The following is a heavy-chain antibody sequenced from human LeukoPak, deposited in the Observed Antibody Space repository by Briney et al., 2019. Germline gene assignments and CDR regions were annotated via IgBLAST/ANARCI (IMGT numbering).Heavy chain of an antibody. CDR1: GGTFSSYA. D-gene: IGHD5-12*01. Sequence: ASVKVSCKASGGTFSSYAISWVRQAPGQGLEWMGGIIPIFGTANYAQKFQGRVTITADKSTSTAYMELSSLRSEDTAVYYCARGRDSGYEELEYWGQGTLVTVSS. J-gene: IGHJ4*02. V-gene: IGHV1-69*06. CDR3: ARGRDSGYEELEY. CDR2: IIPIFGTA.